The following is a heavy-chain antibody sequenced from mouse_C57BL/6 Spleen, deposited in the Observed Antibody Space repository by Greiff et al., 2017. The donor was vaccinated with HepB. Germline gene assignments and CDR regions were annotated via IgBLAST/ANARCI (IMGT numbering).Heavy chain of an antibody. CDR3: APLARATDWVAC. Sequence: QVQLQQPGTELVKPGASVKLSCKASGYTFTSYWMHWVKQRPGQGLEWIGYINPSNGGTNYNEKFKSKATLTVDKSSSTAYMQLSSLTSEDSAVYYCAPLARATDWVACGGEGTLVTVSA. CDR2: INPSNGGT. V-gene: IGHV1-53*01. D-gene: IGHD3-1*01. J-gene: IGHJ3*01. CDR1: GYTFTSYW.